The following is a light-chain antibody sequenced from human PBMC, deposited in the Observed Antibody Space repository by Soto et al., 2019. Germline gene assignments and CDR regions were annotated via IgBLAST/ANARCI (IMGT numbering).Light chain of an antibody. CDR2: DTS. V-gene: IGKV3-20*01. CDR3: QQYGTSPPLT. Sequence: EIVLTQSPCTLSLSPGERSTLAFSSSLSVSNNYLAWYQQKRGQAPRVLIYDTSSRATGIPDRFSGTGSATDFTLTISRLEPEDFAVYYCQQYGTSPPLTFGGGTKVDIK. J-gene: IGKJ4*01. CDR1: LSVSNNY.